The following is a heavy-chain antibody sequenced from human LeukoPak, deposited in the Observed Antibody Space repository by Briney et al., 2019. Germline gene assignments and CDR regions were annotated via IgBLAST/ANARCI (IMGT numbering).Heavy chain of an antibody. D-gene: IGHD2-21*01. Sequence: GGSLRLSCAASGFTFSSYGMHWVRQAPGKGLEWVAFTRYDGSNKYYADSVKGRFTISRDKSKNTLYLQMNSLRAEDTAVYYCAKDSALYCGGDCYYDYWGQGTLVTVSS. CDR3: AKDSALYCGGDCYYDY. CDR2: TRYDGSNK. V-gene: IGHV3-30*02. J-gene: IGHJ4*02. CDR1: GFTFSSYG.